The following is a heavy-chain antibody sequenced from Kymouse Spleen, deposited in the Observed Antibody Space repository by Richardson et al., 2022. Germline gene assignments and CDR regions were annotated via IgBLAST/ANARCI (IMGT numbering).Heavy chain of an antibody. J-gene: IGHJ4*02. CDR2: IYYSGST. V-gene: IGHV4-39*01. CDR1: GGSISSSSYY. CDR3: ARRRSSSYFDY. Sequence: QLQLQESGPGLVKPSETLSLTCTVSGGSISSSSYYWGWIRQPPGKGLEWIGSIYYSGSTYYNPSLKSRVTISVDTSKNQFSLKLSSVTAADTAVYYCARRRSSSYFDYWGQGTLVTVSS. D-gene: IGHD6-6*01.